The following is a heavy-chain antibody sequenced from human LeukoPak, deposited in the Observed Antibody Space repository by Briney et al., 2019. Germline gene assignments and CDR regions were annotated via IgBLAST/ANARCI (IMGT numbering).Heavy chain of an antibody. Sequence: SETLSLTCTVSGGSISSYCWSWIRQPPGKGLEWIGYIYYSGSTNYNPSLRSRVTISVDTSKNQFSLKLSSVTAADTAVYYCARVGIQLWNGSFDYWGQGTLVTVSS. CDR1: GGSISSYC. CDR2: IYYSGST. J-gene: IGHJ4*02. CDR3: ARVGIQLWNGSFDY. D-gene: IGHD5-18*01. V-gene: IGHV4-59*12.